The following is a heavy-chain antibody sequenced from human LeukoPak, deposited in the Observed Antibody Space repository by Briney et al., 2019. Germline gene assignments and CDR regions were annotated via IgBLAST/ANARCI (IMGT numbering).Heavy chain of an antibody. J-gene: IGHJ5*02. V-gene: IGHV3-74*01. CDR3: VRDGTGYPPFDL. D-gene: IGHD1-1*01. CDR1: GFTLSDHW. Sequence: GGSLRLSCAASGFTLSDHWMNWVRQPPGKGLLWVSHISVDGSDTDYADSVKGRFTISRDNARNTLYLQMDSLRVEDTAVYYCVRDGTGYPPFDLWGQGNLVTVSS. CDR2: ISVDGSDT.